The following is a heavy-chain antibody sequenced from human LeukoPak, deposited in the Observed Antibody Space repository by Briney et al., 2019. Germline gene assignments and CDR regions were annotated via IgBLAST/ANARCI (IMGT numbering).Heavy chain of an antibody. CDR3: ARGKGETYYYDSRSYWYFDL. CDR1: GGSISRYY. J-gene: IGHJ2*01. V-gene: IGHV4-59*01. Sequence: SETLSLTCTVSGGSISRYYWSWIRQPPGKGLEWIGYKDYSGSTNYNPSLKSRVTISVDTSKNQFSLKLSSVTAADTAVYYCARGKGETYYYDSRSYWYFDLWGRGTLVTVSS. D-gene: IGHD3-22*01. CDR2: KDYSGST.